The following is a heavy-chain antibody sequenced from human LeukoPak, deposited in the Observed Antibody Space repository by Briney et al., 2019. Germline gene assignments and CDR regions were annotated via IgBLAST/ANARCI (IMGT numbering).Heavy chain of an antibody. D-gene: IGHD1-26*01. CDR3: AKDMIGSYDY. V-gene: IGHV1-2*02. CDR2: INPNSGGT. J-gene: IGHJ4*02. Sequence: ASVKVSCKASGYTFTGYYMHWVRQAPGQGLEWMGWINPNSGGTNYAQKFQGRVTMTRDTSISTAYMGLSSLRSDDTALYYCAKDMIGSYDYWGQGTLVTVSS. CDR1: GYTFTGYY.